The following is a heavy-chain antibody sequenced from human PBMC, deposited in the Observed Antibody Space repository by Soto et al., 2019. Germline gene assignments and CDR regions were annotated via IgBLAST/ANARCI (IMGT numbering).Heavy chain of an antibody. V-gene: IGHV3-23*01. CDR3: AKRCTLLGEFKWYPDFDY. J-gene: IGHJ4*02. Sequence: EVQLLESGGGLVQPEGSLRLSCAASGFTFSSHAMSWVRQAPGKGLEWVSAISYSGTTTYYAEAVKGRVTISRDNSNNTLYLQMNSLRVEDTAIYYCAKRCTLLGEFKWYPDFDYWGQGTLVTVSS. CDR1: GFTFSSHA. CDR2: ISYSGTTT. D-gene: IGHD3-16*01.